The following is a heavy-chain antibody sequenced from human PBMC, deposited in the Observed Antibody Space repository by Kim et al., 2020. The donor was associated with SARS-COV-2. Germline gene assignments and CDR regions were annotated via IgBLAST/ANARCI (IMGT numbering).Heavy chain of an antibody. V-gene: IGHV3-7*01. CDR2: IKQNGSET. J-gene: IGHJ4*02. Sequence: GGSLRLSCAASGFTFSDYWMTWVRQAPGKGLEWVANIKQNGSETYYVDSVKGRFTISRDNAQNSVYLQMNSLRAEDTAVYYCATGPLDYWGQGILVTVPS. CDR3: ATGPLDY. CDR1: GFTFSDYW.